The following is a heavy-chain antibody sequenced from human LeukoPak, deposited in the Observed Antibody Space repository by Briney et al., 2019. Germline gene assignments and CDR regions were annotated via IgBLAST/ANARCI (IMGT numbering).Heavy chain of an antibody. J-gene: IGHJ4*02. CDR3: AASGDYYDFWSGYYSLFGY. D-gene: IGHD3-3*01. V-gene: IGHV1-69*13. CDR1: GYTFTGYY. Sequence: GASVKVSCRASGYTFTGYYMSWVRQAPGQGLEWMGGIIPIFGTANYAQKFQGRVTITADESTSTAYMELSSLRSEDTAVYYCAASGDYYDFWSGYYSLFGYWGQGTLVTVSS. CDR2: IIPIFGTA.